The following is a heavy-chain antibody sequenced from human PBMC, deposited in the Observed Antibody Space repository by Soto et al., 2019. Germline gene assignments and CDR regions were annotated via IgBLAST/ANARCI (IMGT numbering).Heavy chain of an antibody. V-gene: IGHV1-46*01. CDR2: IEPSGGSK. CDR3: ARTTMTFYYFDF. J-gene: IGHJ4*02. CDR1: GYTFTSYY. D-gene: IGHD4-17*01. Sequence: ASVKVSCKTSGYTFTSYYMHCVRHAPGQGLEWMGVIEPSGGSKSYTQKFQGRITMTRDTSTSTVYMELSSLRSEDTAVYYCARTTMTFYYFDFWGQGTLVTVSS.